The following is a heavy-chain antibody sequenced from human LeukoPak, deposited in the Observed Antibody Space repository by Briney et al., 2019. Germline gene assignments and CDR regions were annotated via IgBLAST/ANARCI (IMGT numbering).Heavy chain of an antibody. J-gene: IGHJ3*02. CDR2: IYYSGST. Sequence: SETLSLTCTVSGGSISSGGYYWSWIRQHPGKGLEWIGYIYYSGSTYYNPSLKSRVTISVDTPKNQFSLKLSSVTAADTAVYYCAIRDHYYDSDAFDIWGQGTMVTVSS. V-gene: IGHV4-31*03. CDR3: AIRDHYYDSDAFDI. CDR1: GGSISSGGYY. D-gene: IGHD3-22*01.